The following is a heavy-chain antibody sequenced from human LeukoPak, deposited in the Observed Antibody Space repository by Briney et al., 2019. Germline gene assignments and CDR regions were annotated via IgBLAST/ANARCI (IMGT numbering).Heavy chain of an antibody. CDR3: ARVPRRYYYDSSGHTGPDY. D-gene: IGHD3-22*01. CDR1: GGSFSGYY. Sequence: PSETLSLTCAVYGGSFSGYYWSWIRQPPGKGLKWIWEINHSGSTNYNPSLKSRVTISVDTSKNQFSLKLSSVTAADTAVYYCARVPRRYYYDSSGHTGPDYWGQGTLVTVSS. V-gene: IGHV4-34*01. J-gene: IGHJ4*02. CDR2: INHSGST.